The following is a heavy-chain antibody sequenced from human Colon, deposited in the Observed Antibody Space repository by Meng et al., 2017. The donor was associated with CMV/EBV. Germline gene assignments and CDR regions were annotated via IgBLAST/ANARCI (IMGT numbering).Heavy chain of an antibody. Sequence: GSLRLTCTVSGGSISSYYWSWIRQPPGKGLEWIGYIYYSGSTNYNPSLKSRVTISLDTPKTQFSLKLRSVTAADTAVYYCARDSRTHGPYYYHGVDVWGQGTTVTVSS. V-gene: IGHV4-59*01. J-gene: IGHJ6*02. D-gene: IGHD2-2*01. CDR1: GGSISSYY. CDR2: IYYSGST. CDR3: ARDSRTHGPYYYHGVDV.